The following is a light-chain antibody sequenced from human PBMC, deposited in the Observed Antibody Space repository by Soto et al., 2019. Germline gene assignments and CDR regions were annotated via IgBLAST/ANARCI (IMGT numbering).Light chain of an antibody. CDR1: QSVSSSH. Sequence: ENVLTQSPGTLSLSPGARATLSCRASQSVSSSHLAWYQQKPGQAPRLLMYGASSRATGIPDRFSGGGSGADFTITISRLEPEDCGVYDGQQYHNSILMFGQGTKVDIK. CDR3: QQYHNSILM. CDR2: GAS. V-gene: IGKV3-20*01. J-gene: IGKJ1*01.